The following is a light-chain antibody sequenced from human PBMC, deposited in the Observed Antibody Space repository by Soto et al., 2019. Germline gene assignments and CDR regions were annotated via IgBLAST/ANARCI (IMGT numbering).Light chain of an antibody. J-gene: IGLJ1*01. V-gene: IGLV2-14*01. CDR2: EVR. CDR3: ISYRGSDTSYV. CDR1: ISDIGSYNY. Sequence: SLLKQPAYVSGSRVRSITISCTGTISDIGSYNYVAWYQQFPGKTPKLIIYEVRNRPSGVSFRFSGSKYGNTASLTISGLQAEDEADYYCISYRGSDTSYVFGTGTKVTVL.